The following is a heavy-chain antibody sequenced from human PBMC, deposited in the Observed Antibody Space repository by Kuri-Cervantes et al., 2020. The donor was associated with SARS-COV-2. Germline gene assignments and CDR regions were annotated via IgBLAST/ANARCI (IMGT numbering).Heavy chain of an antibody. V-gene: IGHV4-59*01. CDR3: ARVRIFGVPGFAFDI. D-gene: IGHD3-3*01. J-gene: IGHJ3*02. CDR1: GGSISSYY. Sequence: ESLKISCTVSGGSISSYYWSWIRQPPGKGLEWIGYIYYSGSTNYNPPLKSRVTISADTSKNQFSLKLSSVTAADTAVYYCARVRIFGVPGFAFDIWGQGTMVTVSS. CDR2: IYYSGST.